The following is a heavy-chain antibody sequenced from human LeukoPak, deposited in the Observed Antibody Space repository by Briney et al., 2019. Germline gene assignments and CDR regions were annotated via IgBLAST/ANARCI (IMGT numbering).Heavy chain of an antibody. CDR1: GDSISSSSYC. D-gene: IGHD5-12*01. CDR3: ARHSRSGYIGYENAFDI. CDR2: IYNSANT. J-gene: IGHJ3*02. V-gene: IGHV4-39*01. Sequence: SETLSLTCTVAGDSISSSSYCWDWIRQPPGKGLEWIGNIYNSANTHYNPSLKTRITMSVDTSKNQFSRKLNSVTAADTGIYYCARHSRSGYIGYENAFDIWGQGTMVTVSS.